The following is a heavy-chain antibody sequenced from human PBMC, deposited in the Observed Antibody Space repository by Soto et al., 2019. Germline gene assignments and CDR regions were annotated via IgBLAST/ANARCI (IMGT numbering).Heavy chain of an antibody. D-gene: IGHD7-27*01. Sequence: GASVKVSCKVSGYTLTELSMHGVRQAPGKGLEWMGGFDPEDGETIYAQKFQGRVTMTEDTSTDTAYMELSSLRSEDTAVYYCARYWGNTCPRNWFDPWGQGTLVTVSS. V-gene: IGHV1-24*01. CDR3: ARYWGNTCPRNWFDP. J-gene: IGHJ5*02. CDR1: GYTLTELS. CDR2: FDPEDGET.